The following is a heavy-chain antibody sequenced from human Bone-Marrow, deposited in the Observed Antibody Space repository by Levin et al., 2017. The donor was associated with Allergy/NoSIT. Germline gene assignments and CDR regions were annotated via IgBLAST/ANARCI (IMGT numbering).Heavy chain of an antibody. CDR1: GGSISSGGYS. J-gene: IGHJ5*02. D-gene: IGHD2-15*01. Sequence: SETLSLTCAVSGGSISSGGYSWSWIRQPPGKGLEWIGHIYHSGSTYYNPSLKSRVTISVDRSKNQFSLKLNSVTAADTAVYYCAREYITPWAHWFDPCPQGTLFTVSS. CDR2: IYHSGST. CDR3: AREYITPWAHWFDP. V-gene: IGHV4-30-2*01.